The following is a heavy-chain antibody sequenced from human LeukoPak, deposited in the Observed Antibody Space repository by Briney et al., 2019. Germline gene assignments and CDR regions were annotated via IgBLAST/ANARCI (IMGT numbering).Heavy chain of an antibody. CDR3: ARPIYTSSWYAFDI. V-gene: IGHV4-59*08. D-gene: IGHD6-13*01. J-gene: IGHJ3*02. Sequence: SETLSLTCTVPGASTSSSYWSWIRQSPGKGLEWIGYGYYSGSTYYNPSLRSRVTISVDMSKNQFSLRLNSVTAADTAVYYCARPIYTSSWYAFDIWGQGTTVTVSS. CDR2: GYYSGST. CDR1: GASTSSSY.